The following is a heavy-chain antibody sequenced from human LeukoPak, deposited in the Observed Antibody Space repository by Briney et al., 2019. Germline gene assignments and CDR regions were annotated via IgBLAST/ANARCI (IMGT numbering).Heavy chain of an antibody. CDR1: GGSISSDNYY. Sequence: PSETLSLTCTVSGGSISSDNYYWGWIRQPPGKGLEWIGSIYYSGTTYYNPSLKSRVTISVDTSKNQFSLKLSSVTAADTAVYYCARTPKYGSGSDAFDIWGQGTMVTVSS. D-gene: IGHD3-10*01. CDR3: ARTPKYGSGSDAFDI. J-gene: IGHJ3*02. V-gene: IGHV4-39*01. CDR2: IYYSGTT.